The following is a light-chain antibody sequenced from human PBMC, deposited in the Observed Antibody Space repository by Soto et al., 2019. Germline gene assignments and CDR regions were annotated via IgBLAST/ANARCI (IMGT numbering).Light chain of an antibody. CDR2: AAS. V-gene: IGKV1-39*01. CDR3: QKYNRSPQT. Sequence: DIQMTQSPSALSASVGDRVTITCRASQSISSYLNWYQQKPGKAPKLLIYAASSLQSGVPSRVSGRRSGTDVTLTISSRQHADFATYYCQKYNRSPQTFGQGTKVDI. CDR1: QSISSY. J-gene: IGKJ1*01.